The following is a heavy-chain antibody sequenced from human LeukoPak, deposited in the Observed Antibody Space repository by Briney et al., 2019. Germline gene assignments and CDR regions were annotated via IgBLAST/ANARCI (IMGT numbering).Heavy chain of an antibody. Sequence: GESLKISCKGSGYSFTSYWIGWVRQMPGKGLEWMGIIYPGDSDTKYSPSFQGQVTISADKSISAAYLQWNSLKASDTAVYYCGRLVYSTSWYHGFSQRWGQGTLVTVSS. CDR3: GRLVYSTSWYHGFSQR. CDR2: IYPGDSDT. J-gene: IGHJ1*01. V-gene: IGHV5-51*01. CDR1: GYSFTSYW. D-gene: IGHD6-13*01.